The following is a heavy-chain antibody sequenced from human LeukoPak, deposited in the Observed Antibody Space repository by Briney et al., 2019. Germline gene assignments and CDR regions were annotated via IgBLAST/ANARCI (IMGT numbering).Heavy chain of an antibody. CDR3: ARDLPELERDGDTFDI. J-gene: IGHJ3*02. V-gene: IGHV4-39*07. CDR2: IYYSGST. CDR1: GGSISSSSYY. D-gene: IGHD1-1*01. Sequence: PSETLSLTCTVSGGSISSSSYYWGWIRQPPGKGLEWIGSIYYSGSTYYNPSLKSRVTISADTSKNQFSLKLRSVTAADTAVYYCARDLPELERDGDTFDIWGQGTMVTVSS.